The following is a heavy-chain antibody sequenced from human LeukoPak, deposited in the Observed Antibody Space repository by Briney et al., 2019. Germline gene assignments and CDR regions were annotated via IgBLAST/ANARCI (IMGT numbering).Heavy chain of an antibody. J-gene: IGHJ4*02. CDR1: GFTFSSYS. Sequence: GGSLRLSCAASGFTFSSYSMNWVRQAPGKGLEWVSSISSSSSYIYYADSVKGRFTISRDNAKNSLYLQMNSLRAEDTAVYYCARVDTQAVAGINYDYWGQGTLVTVSS. CDR2: ISSSSSYI. CDR3: ARVDTQAVAGINYDY. V-gene: IGHV3-21*01. D-gene: IGHD6-19*01.